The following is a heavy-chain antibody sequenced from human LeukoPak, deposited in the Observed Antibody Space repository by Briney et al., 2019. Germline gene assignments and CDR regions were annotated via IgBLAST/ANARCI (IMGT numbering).Heavy chain of an antibody. Sequence: SETLSLTCTVSGGSISSYYWRWIRQPPGKGLEWIGYIYYSGSTNYNPSLKSRVTISVDTSKNQFSLKLSSVTAADTAVYYCARGSSEAGAFDIWGQGTMVTVSS. J-gene: IGHJ3*02. CDR2: IYYSGST. CDR1: GGSISSYY. V-gene: IGHV4-59*01. D-gene: IGHD3-22*01. CDR3: ARGSSEAGAFDI.